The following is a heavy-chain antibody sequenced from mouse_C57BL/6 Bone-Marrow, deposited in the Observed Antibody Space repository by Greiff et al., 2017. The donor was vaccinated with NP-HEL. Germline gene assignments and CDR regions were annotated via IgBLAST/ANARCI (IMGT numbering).Heavy chain of an antibody. CDR2: INPNNGGT. CDR1: GYTFTDYY. V-gene: IGHV1-26*01. D-gene: IGHD1-1*01. CDR3: ARSYGSSSYYAMDY. J-gene: IGHJ4*01. Sequence: VQLQQSGPELVKPGASVKISCKASGYTFTDYYMNWVKQSHGKSLEWIGDINPNNGGTSYNQKFKGKATLTVDKSSSTAYMELRSLTSEDSAVYYCARSYGSSSYYAMDYWGQGTSVTVSS.